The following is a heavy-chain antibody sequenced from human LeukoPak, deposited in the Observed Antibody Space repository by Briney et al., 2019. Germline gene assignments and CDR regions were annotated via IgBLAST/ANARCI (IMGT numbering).Heavy chain of an antibody. CDR3: ASGDYSSSWYHYYYYMDV. CDR2: INPNSGGT. V-gene: IGHV1-2*02. CDR1: GYTFTGYY. D-gene: IGHD6-13*01. J-gene: IGHJ6*03. Sequence: GASVKVSCKASGYTFTGYYMHWVRQAPGQGLEWMGWINPNSGGTNYAQKFQGRVTITADESTSTAYMELSSLRSEDTAVYYCASGDYSSSWYHYYYYMDVWGKGTTVTISS.